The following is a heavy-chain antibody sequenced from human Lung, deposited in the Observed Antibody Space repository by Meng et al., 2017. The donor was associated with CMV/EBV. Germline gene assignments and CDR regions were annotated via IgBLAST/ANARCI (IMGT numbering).Heavy chain of an antibody. CDR2: IYGNDGD. D-gene: IGHD6-13*01. CDR1: GFSLTTSGVG. V-gene: IGHV2-5*01. J-gene: IGHJ4*02. Sequence: SGPTLVXPTQTLTLTCTYSGFSLTTSGVGVGWIRQPPGKALEWLAHIYGNDGDHYSPSLRSRLTITKDTSRNQVVLTLTNVGPVDTATYYCAHRVADFPLYYLDYWGQGTXVTVSS. CDR3: AHRVADFPLYYLDY.